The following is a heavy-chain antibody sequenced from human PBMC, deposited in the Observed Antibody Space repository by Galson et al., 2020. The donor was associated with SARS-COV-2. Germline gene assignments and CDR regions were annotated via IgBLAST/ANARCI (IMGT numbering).Heavy chain of an antibody. CDR3: VKDQNGRAVTTSLIRQISYKTGFDI. J-gene: IGHJ3*02. Sequence: QAGGSLRLSCSATAFTLSSSAMYWVRQAPGKGLEYPSGISTKSGPDYADSVKGRFTISRDNSKNALYLQMSSLRVEDTAVYYCVKDQNGRAVTTSLIRQISYKTGFDIWGQGTMVTVSS. V-gene: IGHV3-64D*08. D-gene: IGHD4-17*01. CDR1: AFTLSSSA. CDR2: ISTKSGP.